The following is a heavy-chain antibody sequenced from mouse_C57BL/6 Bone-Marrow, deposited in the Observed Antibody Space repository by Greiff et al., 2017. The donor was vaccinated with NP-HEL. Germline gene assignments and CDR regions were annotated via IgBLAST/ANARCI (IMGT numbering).Heavy chain of an antibody. CDR3: ARGYYYGSSYGFAY. V-gene: IGHV5-4*01. Sequence: EVHLVESGGGLVKPGGSLKLSCAASGFTFSSYAMSWVRQTPEKRLEWVATISDGGSYTYYPDNVKGRFTISRDNAKNNLYLQMSHLQSEDTAMYYCARGYYYGSSYGFAYWGQGTLVTVSA. D-gene: IGHD1-1*01. CDR2: ISDGGSYT. CDR1: GFTFSSYA. J-gene: IGHJ3*01.